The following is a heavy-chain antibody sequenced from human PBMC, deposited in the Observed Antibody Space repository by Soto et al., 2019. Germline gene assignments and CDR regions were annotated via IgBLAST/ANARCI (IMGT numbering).Heavy chain of an antibody. J-gene: IGHJ6*02. CDR1: GFTFSYYA. CDR3: ARDSFGLDV. Sequence: PGGSLRLSCAASGFTFSYYAIHWVRQAPGKGLEWVSFISYDGSNGYYADSMKGRFTISRDNSKNTLYLQMDSLRAEDTAVYYCARDSFGLDVWGQGTTVTVSS. CDR2: ISYDGSNG. V-gene: IGHV3-30-3*01.